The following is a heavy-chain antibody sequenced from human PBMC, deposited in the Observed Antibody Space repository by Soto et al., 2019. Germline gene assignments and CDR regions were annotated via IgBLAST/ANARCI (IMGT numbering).Heavy chain of an antibody. J-gene: IGHJ6*02. Sequence: QVQLVQSGAEVKKPGSSVKVSCKASGGTFSSYAISWVRQAPGQGLEWMGGIIPIFGTANYAQKFQGRVTITAAETPSTVYMGLSSLRSEDTAVYYCSAAGGQQLLLEGYYGMDVWGQGSTVTVS. CDR1: GGTFSSYA. D-gene: IGHD6-13*01. CDR2: IIPIFGTA. CDR3: SAAGGQQLLLEGYYGMDV. V-gene: IGHV1-69*01.